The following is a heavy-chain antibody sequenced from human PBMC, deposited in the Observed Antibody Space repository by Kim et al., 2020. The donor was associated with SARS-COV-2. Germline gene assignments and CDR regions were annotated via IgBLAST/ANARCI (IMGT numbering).Heavy chain of an antibody. J-gene: IGHJ3*02. CDR1: GGSFSGYY. CDR2: INHSGST. CDR3: AREEQDAFDI. Sequence: SETLSLTCAVYGGSFSGYYWSWIRQPPGKGLEWIGEINHSGSTNYNPSLKSRVTISVDTSKNQFSLKLSSVTAADTAVYYCAREEQDAFDIWGQGTMVTVSS. D-gene: IGHD1-26*01. V-gene: IGHV4-34*01.